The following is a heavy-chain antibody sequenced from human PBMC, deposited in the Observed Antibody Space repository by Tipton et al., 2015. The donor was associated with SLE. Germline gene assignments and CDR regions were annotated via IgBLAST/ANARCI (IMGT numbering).Heavy chain of an antibody. CDR3: ARDAYGMDV. J-gene: IGHJ6*02. CDR2: IYHSGST. CDR1: GYSISSGYY. V-gene: IGHV4-38-2*02. Sequence: TLSLTCAVSGYSISSGYYWAWIRQPPGKGLEWIGTIYHSGSTYYNPSLKSRVTMSVDMSKNQFSLKLSSVTAADTAVYYCARDAYGMDVWGQGTTVTVSS.